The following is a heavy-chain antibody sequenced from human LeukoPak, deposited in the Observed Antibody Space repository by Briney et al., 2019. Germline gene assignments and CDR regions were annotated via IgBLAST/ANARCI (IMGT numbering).Heavy chain of an antibody. V-gene: IGHV4-59*08. CDR1: GDSINNYY. D-gene: IGHD1-1*01. J-gene: IGHJ5*02. CDR3: ARRNDIFDP. Sequence: SETLSLTCTVSGDSINNYYWNWIRQPPGKGLEWIGYSYYSGSTNYNPSLKSRVTISVDTSKNQFSLKLSSVTAADTAVYYCARRNDIFDPWGQGTLVTVSS. CDR2: SYYSGST.